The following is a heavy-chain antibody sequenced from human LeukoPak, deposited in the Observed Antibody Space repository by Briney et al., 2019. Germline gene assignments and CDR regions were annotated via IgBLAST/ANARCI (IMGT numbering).Heavy chain of an antibody. V-gene: IGHV1-46*01. CDR1: GYTFTSYY. CDR3: ARGSYYDFWSGYYSFDY. D-gene: IGHD3-3*01. CDR2: INPSGGST. Sequence: ASVKVSCKASGYTFTSYYMHWVRQAPGQGLEWMGIINPSGGSTSYAQKFQGRVTMTRDMSTSTVYMELSSLRSEDTAVYYCARGSYYDFWSGYYSFDYWGQGTLVTVSS. J-gene: IGHJ4*02.